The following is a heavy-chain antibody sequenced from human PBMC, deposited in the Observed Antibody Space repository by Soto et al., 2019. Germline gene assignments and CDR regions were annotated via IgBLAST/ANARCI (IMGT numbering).Heavy chain of an antibody. D-gene: IGHD3-10*01. J-gene: IGHJ3*02. Sequence: GGSLRLSCAASGFTFSSYAMHWVRQAPGKGLEWVAVISYDGSNKYYADSVKGRFTISRDNSKNTLYLQMNSLRAEDTAVYYCARELLRVGSAFDIWGQGTMVTVSS. CDR1: GFTFSSYA. CDR2: ISYDGSNK. V-gene: IGHV3-30-3*01. CDR3: ARELLRVGSAFDI.